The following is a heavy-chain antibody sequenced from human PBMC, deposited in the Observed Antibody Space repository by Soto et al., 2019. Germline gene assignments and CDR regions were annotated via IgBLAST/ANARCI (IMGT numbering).Heavy chain of an antibody. CDR1: GFTFSSYG. V-gene: IGHV3-30*18. CDR2: ISYDGSNK. CDR3: AKEGDINCNYGPKDLDY. Sequence: QVQLVESGGGVVQPGRSLRLSCAASGFTFSSYGMHWVRQAPGKGLEWVAVISYDGSNKYYADSVKGRFTISRDNSKNTRYLQMNSLRAEDTAVYYCAKEGDINCNYGPKDLDYWGQGTLVTVSS. J-gene: IGHJ4*01. D-gene: IGHD1-7*01.